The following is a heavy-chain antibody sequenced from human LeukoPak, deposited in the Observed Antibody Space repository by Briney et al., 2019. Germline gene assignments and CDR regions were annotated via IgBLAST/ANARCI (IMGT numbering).Heavy chain of an antibody. CDR1: GFTFSSYW. CDR3: VREYSSSSGRAFDI. J-gene: IGHJ3*02. V-gene: IGHV3-74*01. D-gene: IGHD6-6*01. CDR2: ISTDGSST. Sequence: GGSLGLSCAASGFTFSSYWMHWVRQAPGKGLEWVSRISTDGSSTNSADSVKGRLTISRDNAKNTLYLQMNSLRAEDTAVYYCVREYSSSSGRAFDIWGQGTMVTVSP.